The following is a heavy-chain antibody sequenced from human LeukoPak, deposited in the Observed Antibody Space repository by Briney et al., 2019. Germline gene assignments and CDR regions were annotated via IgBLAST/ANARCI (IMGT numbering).Heavy chain of an antibody. D-gene: IGHD4-11*01. Sequence: ASVKVSCKTSGYTFTNYDINWVRQAPGQGLEWMGWINPNSGETKYAQKFQGRVTMTGDTSISTAYMELSRLTSDDTAVYYCARDRDYSNTERGFDYWGQGTLATVSS. CDR1: GYTFTNYD. V-gene: IGHV1-2*02. CDR3: ARDRDYSNTERGFDY. CDR2: INPNSGET. J-gene: IGHJ4*02.